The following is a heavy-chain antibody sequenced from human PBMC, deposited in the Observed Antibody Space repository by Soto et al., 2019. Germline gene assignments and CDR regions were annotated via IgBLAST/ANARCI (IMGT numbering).Heavy chain of an antibody. CDR2: IIPIFGTA. J-gene: IGHJ4*02. V-gene: IGHV1-69*13. CDR1: GGTFSSYA. D-gene: IGHD2-8*01. Sequence: EASVKVSGKASGGTFSSYAISWVRQAPGQGLEWMGGIIPIFGTANYAQKFQGRVTITADESTSTAYMELSSLRYEDTAVYYCASYKECTNGVCTLRKFDYWGQGKLVTVSS. CDR3: ASYKECTNGVCTLRKFDY.